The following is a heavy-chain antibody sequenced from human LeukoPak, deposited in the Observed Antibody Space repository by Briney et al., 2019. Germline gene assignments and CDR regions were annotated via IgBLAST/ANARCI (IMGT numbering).Heavy chain of an antibody. CDR2: IYYSGST. CDR1: GGAISSYY. D-gene: IGHD3-22*01. Sequence: SETLSLTCTVSGGAISSYYWSWIRQPPGKGLEWIGYIYYSGSTNYNPSLKSRVTISVDTSKNQFSLKLSSVTAADTAVYYCARADDSSGSDAFDIWGQGTMVTVSS. CDR3: ARADDSSGSDAFDI. V-gene: IGHV4-59*01. J-gene: IGHJ3*02.